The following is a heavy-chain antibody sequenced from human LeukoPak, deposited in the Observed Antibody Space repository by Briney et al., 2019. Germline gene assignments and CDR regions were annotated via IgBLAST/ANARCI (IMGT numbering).Heavy chain of an antibody. D-gene: IGHD1-1*01. CDR1: GGSFSGYY. CDR3: ARESEPSTTTGLEH. J-gene: IGHJ1*01. V-gene: IGHV4-34*01. CDR2: INHSGST. Sequence: PSETLSLTCAVYGGSFSGYYWSWIRQPPGKGLEWIGEINHSGSTNYNPSLKSRVTISVDTSKNQFSLKLSSVTAADTAVYYCARESEPSTTTGLEHWGQGTLVTVSS.